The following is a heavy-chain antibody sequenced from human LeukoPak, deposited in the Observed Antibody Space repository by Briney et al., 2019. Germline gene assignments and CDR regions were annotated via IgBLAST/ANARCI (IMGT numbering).Heavy chain of an antibody. CDR2: ISAYNGNT. V-gene: IGHV1-18*01. Sequence: ASVKVSCKASGYTFTSYGISWVRQAPGQGLEWMGWISAYNGNTHYAQKLQGIGTMTTDTSTSTAYMELRSLRSDDTAVYYCARDRLLWFRELFWNPFDYWGQGTLVTVSS. CDR1: GYTFTSYG. J-gene: IGHJ4*02. CDR3: ARDRLLWFRELFWNPFDY. D-gene: IGHD3-10*01.